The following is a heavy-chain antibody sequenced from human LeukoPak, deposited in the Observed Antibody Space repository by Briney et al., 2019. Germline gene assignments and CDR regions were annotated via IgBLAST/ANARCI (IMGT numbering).Heavy chain of an antibody. CDR3: ARRLWGLLWFGELWQITQPGFDY. V-gene: IGHV4-34*01. CDR1: GGSFSGYF. J-gene: IGHJ4*02. D-gene: IGHD3-10*01. CDR2: ITYSGRT. Sequence: TSETLSLTCAVYGGSFSGYFWSWLRQPPGKGLEWSGKITYSGRTKNNPSLKSRVTISVDASKHQFCLKLSSVAVADAAVYYCARRLWGLLWFGELWQITQPGFDYWGQRTLVSVS.